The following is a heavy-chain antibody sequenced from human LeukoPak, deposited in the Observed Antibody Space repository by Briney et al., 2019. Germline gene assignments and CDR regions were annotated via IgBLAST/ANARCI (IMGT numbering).Heavy chain of an antibody. Sequence: PSETLSLTCAVYGGSFSGYYWSWIRQPPGKGLEWIGEINHSGSTNYNPPLKSRVTISVDTSKNQFSLKLSSVTAADTAVYYCARGYYGSGIDYFDYWGQGTLVTVSS. CDR1: GGSFSGYY. V-gene: IGHV4-34*01. D-gene: IGHD3-10*01. CDR2: INHSGST. J-gene: IGHJ4*02. CDR3: ARGYYGSGIDYFDY.